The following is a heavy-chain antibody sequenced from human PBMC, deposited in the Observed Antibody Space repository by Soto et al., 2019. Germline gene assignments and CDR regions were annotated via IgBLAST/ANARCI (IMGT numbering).Heavy chain of an antibody. Sequence: EVQLLESGGGLVQPGGSLRLSCAASGFTFSTYAMSWVRQAPGKGLEWVSAISGSGGGGRTYYADSVKGRFTISRDNSKNTLYLQMNRLRVEDTALYYCAMEMPEVGAITYSTHWGQGTLVTVSS. D-gene: IGHD1-26*01. CDR2: ISGSGGGGRT. CDR3: AMEMPEVGAITYSTH. V-gene: IGHV3-23*01. J-gene: IGHJ4*02. CDR1: GFTFSTYA.